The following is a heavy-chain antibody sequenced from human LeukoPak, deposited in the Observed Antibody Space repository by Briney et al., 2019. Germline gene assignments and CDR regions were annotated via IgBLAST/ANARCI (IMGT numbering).Heavy chain of an antibody. CDR1: GFTISSYH. J-gene: IGHJ3*02. CDR3: ARDSTFDI. Sequence: GGSLRLSCAASGFTISSYHMSWVRQAPGKGLEWVSVLYTGGKTSYAGAVRGRFTVSRDNSKNTLSLEMNSLRAEDTAVYYCARDSTFDIWGQGTVVTVSS. CDR2: LYTGGKT. D-gene: IGHD2-2*01. V-gene: IGHV3-53*01.